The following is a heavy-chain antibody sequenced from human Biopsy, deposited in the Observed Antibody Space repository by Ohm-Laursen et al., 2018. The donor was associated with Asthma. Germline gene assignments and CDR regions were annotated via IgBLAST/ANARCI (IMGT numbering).Heavy chain of an antibody. Sequence: TQTLTLTCTFSGFSVETRGVAVGWIRQPPGKALEWLARIDWDDVKFYSTSLKTRLTISKDTSKNQVVLTMTNMDPVDTATYFCAHTAPLSGFLTDYFPSYFDYWSLGTLVSVSS. V-gene: IGHV2-70*04. CDR2: IDWDDVK. CDR1: GFSVETRGVA. D-gene: IGHD3-9*01. J-gene: IGHJ4*01. CDR3: AHTAPLSGFLTDYFPSYFDY.